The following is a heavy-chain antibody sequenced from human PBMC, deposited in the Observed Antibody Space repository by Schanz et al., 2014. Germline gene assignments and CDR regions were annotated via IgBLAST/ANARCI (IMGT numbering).Heavy chain of an antibody. CDR2: IDGEGGDT. CDR3: VRDERISSGVWFDP. CDR1: GFTFRNNW. D-gene: IGHD6-19*01. V-gene: IGHV3-74*01. Sequence: LVVESGGGLVQPGGSLRLSCAASGFTFRNNWMHWFRQGPGKGLSWVSRIDGEGGDTRYADSVKGRFTVFRDNARNIVFLQMNSLRVDDAGVYYWVRDERISSGVWFDPWGQGTLVTVSS. J-gene: IGHJ5*02.